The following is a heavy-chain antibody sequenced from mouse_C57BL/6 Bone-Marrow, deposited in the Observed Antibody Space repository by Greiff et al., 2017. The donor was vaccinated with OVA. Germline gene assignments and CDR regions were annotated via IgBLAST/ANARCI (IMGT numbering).Heavy chain of an antibody. J-gene: IGHJ1*03. CDR3: AREAPEVPYGSSYPYWYFDV. D-gene: IGHD1-1*01. V-gene: IGHV7-1*01. CDR1: GFTFSDFY. Sequence: EVMLVESGGGLVQSGRSLRLSCATSGFTFSDFYMEWVRQAPGKGLEWIAASRNKANDYTTEYSASVKGRFIVSRDTSQSILYLQLNALRAEDTAIYCLAREAPEVPYGSSYPYWYFDVWGTGTTVTVSS. CDR2: SRNKANDYTT.